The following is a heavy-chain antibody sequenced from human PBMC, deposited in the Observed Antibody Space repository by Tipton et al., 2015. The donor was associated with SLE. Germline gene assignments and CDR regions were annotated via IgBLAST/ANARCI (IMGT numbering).Heavy chain of an antibody. Sequence: LSLTCTVSGGSISGGGYSWSWIRQSPGKGLEWIGSLYQSGSIHYNPSLENRVTISVDRSKNQFSLSLSSVTAADTAVYYCATLAVTSAPYFDYWGQGTLVTVSS. CDR1: GGSISGGGYS. D-gene: IGHD4-17*01. CDR2: LYQSGSI. J-gene: IGHJ4*02. V-gene: IGHV4-30-2*06. CDR3: ATLAVTSAPYFDY.